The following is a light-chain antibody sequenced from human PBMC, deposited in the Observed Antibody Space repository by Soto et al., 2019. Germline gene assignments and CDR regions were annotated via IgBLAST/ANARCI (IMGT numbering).Light chain of an antibody. CDR1: QSVSSNY. J-gene: IGKJ4*01. V-gene: IGKV3-20*01. Sequence: EIVLTQSPGTLSLSPGERATLSCRASQSVSSNYLAWYQQKPGQAPRPLMYGASSRATGIPDRFRGSGSGTDFTLTISRLEPEDFEVYYCQQYGSAPLTFGGGTKVEIK. CDR2: GAS. CDR3: QQYGSAPLT.